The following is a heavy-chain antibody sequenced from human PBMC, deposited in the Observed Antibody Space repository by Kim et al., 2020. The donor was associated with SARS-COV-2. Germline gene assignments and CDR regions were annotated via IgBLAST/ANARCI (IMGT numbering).Heavy chain of an antibody. CDR1: GGSISSSSYY. J-gene: IGHJ3*02. CDR2: IYYSGST. Sequence: SETLSLTCTVSGGSISSSSYYWGWIRQPPGKGLEWIGSIYYSGSTYYNPSLKSRVTISVDTSKNQFSLKLSSVTAADTAVYYCAREPSRSSGSTGDDAFDIWGQGTMVTVSS. D-gene: IGHD6-19*01. V-gene: IGHV4-39*07. CDR3: AREPSRSSGSTGDDAFDI.